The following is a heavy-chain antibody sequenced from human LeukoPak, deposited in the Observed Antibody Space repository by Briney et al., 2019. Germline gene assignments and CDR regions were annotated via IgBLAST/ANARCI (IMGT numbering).Heavy chain of an antibody. J-gene: IGHJ4*02. CDR2: IIPILGTA. Sequence: SVKVSCKASGGTFSSYAISWVRQAPGQGLEWMGGIIPILGTANYAQKFQGRVTITADESTSTAYMELSSLRSEDTAVYYCARLSYYDSSGYMPPIDYWGQGTLVTVSS. CDR3: ARLSYYDSSGYMPPIDY. V-gene: IGHV1-69*13. CDR1: GGTFSSYA. D-gene: IGHD3-22*01.